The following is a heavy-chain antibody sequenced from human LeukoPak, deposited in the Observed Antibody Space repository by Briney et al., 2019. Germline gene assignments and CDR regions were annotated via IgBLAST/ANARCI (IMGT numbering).Heavy chain of an antibody. CDR2: INHSGST. CDR3: ARGRRFLDY. D-gene: IGHD3-10*01. J-gene: IGHJ4*02. CDR1: GGSFSGYY. V-gene: IGHV4-34*01. Sequence: SETLSLTCAVYGGSFSGYYWSWIRQPPGKGLEWIGEINHSGSTNYNPFLKSRVTISVDTSKNQFSLKLSSVTAADKAVYYCARGRRFLDYWGQGTQVTVSS.